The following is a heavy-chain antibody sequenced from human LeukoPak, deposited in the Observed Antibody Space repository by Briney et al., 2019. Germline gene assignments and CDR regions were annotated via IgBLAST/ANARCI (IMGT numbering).Heavy chain of an antibody. Sequence: GGSLRLSCAASGFTFTNYNMNWVRQAPGRGLEWVSSISSSSTYIYYADSVKGRFTISRDNTMNSLYLQLNSLRVEDTAVYYCARDYEEVGFDYWGQGTLVTVSS. CDR2: ISSSSTYI. CDR1: GFTFTNYN. V-gene: IGHV3-21*01. J-gene: IGHJ4*02. D-gene: IGHD3-16*01. CDR3: ARDYEEVGFDY.